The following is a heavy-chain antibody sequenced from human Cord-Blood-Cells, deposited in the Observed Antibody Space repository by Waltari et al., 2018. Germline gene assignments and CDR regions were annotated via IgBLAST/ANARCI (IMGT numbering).Heavy chain of an antibody. V-gene: IGHV1-8*03. J-gene: IGHJ4*02. Sequence: QVQLVQSGAEVKKPGASVKVSCKASGYTFTSYDINWVRQATGQGLEWKGWMNPDRCNTGYAQKFHGGVTITRNTSISTAYMELSSLRSEDTAVYYCARGSPNWGSGIYDYWGQGTLVTVSS. CDR1: GYTFTSYD. CDR2: MNPDRCNT. D-gene: IGHD7-27*01. CDR3: ARGSPNWGSGIYDY.